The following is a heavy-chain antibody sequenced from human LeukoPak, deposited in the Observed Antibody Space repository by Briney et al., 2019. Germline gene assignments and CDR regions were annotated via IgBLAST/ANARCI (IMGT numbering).Heavy chain of an antibody. CDR1: GYTFTGYY. CDR3: ARDIITMVRGVMKPFGY. J-gene: IGHJ4*02. Sequence: ASVKVSCXASGYTFTGYYMHWVRQAHGQGLEWMGRINPNSGGTNYAQKFQDRVTMTRDTSISTAYMELSWLRSDDTAVYYCARDIITMVRGVMKPFGYWGQGTLVTVSS. D-gene: IGHD3-10*01. CDR2: INPNSGGT. V-gene: IGHV1-2*06.